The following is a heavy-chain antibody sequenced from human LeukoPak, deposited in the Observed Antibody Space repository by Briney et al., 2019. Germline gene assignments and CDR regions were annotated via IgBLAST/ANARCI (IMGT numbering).Heavy chain of an antibody. CDR1: GLTFSISY. CDR3: ARDLTAYFDC. CDR2: MYSGGST. V-gene: IGHV3-66*01. Sequence: PGGSLRLSCAASGLTFSISYMSWVRQAPGKGMEWVLVMYSGGSTYYADSVKGRFTISRDNSKKTLYLQMNSLRAEDTAVYYCARDLTAYFDCWGQGTLVTVSS. D-gene: IGHD3-16*01. J-gene: IGHJ4*02.